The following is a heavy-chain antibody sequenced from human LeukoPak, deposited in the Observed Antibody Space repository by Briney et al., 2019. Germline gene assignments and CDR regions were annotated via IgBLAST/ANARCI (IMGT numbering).Heavy chain of an antibody. CDR1: GFTFSSYG. D-gene: IGHD3-22*01. Sequence: PGRSLRLSCAASGFTFSSYGMHWVRQAPGKGLEWVAVIWYDGSNKYYADSVKGRFTISRDNSKNTLYLQMNSLRAEDTAVYYCARRGGDYYDSSGYYPGDAFDIWGQGTMVTVSS. V-gene: IGHV3-33*01. CDR2: IWYDGSNK. J-gene: IGHJ3*02. CDR3: ARRGGDYYDSSGYYPGDAFDI.